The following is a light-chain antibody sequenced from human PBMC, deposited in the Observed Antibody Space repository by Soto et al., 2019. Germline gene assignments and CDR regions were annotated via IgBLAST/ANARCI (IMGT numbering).Light chain of an antibody. Sequence: DLVMTQSPLSLPVTPGEPASISCRSSQSLLNSNGNNYLDWYLQKPGQSPQLLIYLGSNRASGVPDRFSGSGSGTDFTLKISRVEAEDVGVYYCMQALQNPLTFGGGTKVEIK. J-gene: IGKJ4*01. CDR1: QSLLNSNGNNY. CDR2: LGS. V-gene: IGKV2-28*01. CDR3: MQALQNPLT.